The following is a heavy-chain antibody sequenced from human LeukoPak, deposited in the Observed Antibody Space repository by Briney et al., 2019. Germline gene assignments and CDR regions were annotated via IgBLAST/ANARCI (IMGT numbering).Heavy chain of an antibody. CDR1: GFTFSSYS. CDR3: AKDRATVAFDY. J-gene: IGHJ4*02. Sequence: GGSLRLSCAASGFTFSSYSMNWVRQAPGKGLEWVSYISSSGSTIYYADSVKGRFTISRDNAKNSLYLQMNSLRAEDTAVYYCAKDRATVAFDYWGQGTLVTVSS. V-gene: IGHV3-48*04. CDR2: ISSSGSTI. D-gene: IGHD4-23*01.